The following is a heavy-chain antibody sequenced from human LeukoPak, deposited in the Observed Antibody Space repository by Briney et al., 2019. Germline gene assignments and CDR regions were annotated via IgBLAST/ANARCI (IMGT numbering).Heavy chain of an antibody. J-gene: IGHJ6*03. CDR2: IYPTGNT. CDR1: GCAIISYY. Sequence: PSETLSLTCRVSGCAIISYYLSWIRQPAGKGPEWIGRIYPTGNTDYNPSLKTRVTMSTDLSKKQFSLRLRSVTAADTAVYYCAMLKFYDSTGYSPGYYMDVWGKGTAVTVSS. V-gene: IGHV4-4*07. CDR3: AMLKFYDSTGYSPGYYMDV. D-gene: IGHD3-22*01.